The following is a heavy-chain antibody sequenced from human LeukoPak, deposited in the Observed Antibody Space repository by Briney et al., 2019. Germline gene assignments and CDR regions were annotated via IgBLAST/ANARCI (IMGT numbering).Heavy chain of an antibody. Sequence: VASVKVSCKASGGTFSSYAISWVRQAPGQGLEWMGGIIPVFDTANYAQKFQGRVTITADESTSTAYMELSSLRSEDTPVYYCARVGYCSGGSCPRRNYYYYYMDVWGKGTTVTISS. CDR1: GGTFSSYA. D-gene: IGHD2-15*01. CDR3: ARVGYCSGGSCPRRNYYYYYMDV. J-gene: IGHJ6*03. CDR2: IIPVFDTA. V-gene: IGHV1-69*13.